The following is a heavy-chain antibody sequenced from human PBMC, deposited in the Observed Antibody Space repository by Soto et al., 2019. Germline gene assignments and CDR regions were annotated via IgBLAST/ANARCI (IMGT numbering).Heavy chain of an antibody. V-gene: IGHV5-51*01. CDR1: GYTFTNYW. CDR3: ARRHMEAGGSKEEGNDALDV. CDR2: INPADSHT. D-gene: IGHD2-2*01. Sequence: RGESLKISCKGSGYTFTNYWIVWVRQVPGKGLEWLGIINPADSHTGYSPSFQGQVTASVDKSLKTASLQWSSLRTSASAMYYCARRHMEAGGSKEEGNDALDVCGEVRTVTISS. J-gene: IGHJ6*04.